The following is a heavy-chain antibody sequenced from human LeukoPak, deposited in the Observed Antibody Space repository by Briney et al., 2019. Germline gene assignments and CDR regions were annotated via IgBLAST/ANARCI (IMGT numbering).Heavy chain of an antibody. CDR1: GGSINNYY. V-gene: IGHV4-59*08. CDR2: IYYSGTT. D-gene: IGHD6-19*01. J-gene: IGHJ5*02. Sequence: SETLSLTCTVSGGSINNYYWSWIRQPPGKGLEWIGYIYYSGTTNYNPSLKSRVTISVDTSKNQFSLKLSSVTAADTAVYYCARHGESSHSSDWYGSRRGFDPWGQGTLVTVSS. CDR3: ARHGESSHSSDWYGSRRGFDP.